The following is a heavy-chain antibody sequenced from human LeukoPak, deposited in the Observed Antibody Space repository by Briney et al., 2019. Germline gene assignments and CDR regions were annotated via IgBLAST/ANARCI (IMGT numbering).Heavy chain of an antibody. D-gene: IGHD3-22*01. J-gene: IGHJ4*02. CDR2: ISGSGGAT. V-gene: IGHV3-23*01. Sequence: GGSLRLSCEAPGFTFTIYYMTWVRQAPGKGLEWVSAISGSGGATYYADSVKGRFTISRDNSKNTLYLQMNSLRAEDTAVYYCARRYYDSSGYYSLDYWGQGTLVTVSS. CDR1: GFTFTIYY. CDR3: ARRYYDSSGYYSLDY.